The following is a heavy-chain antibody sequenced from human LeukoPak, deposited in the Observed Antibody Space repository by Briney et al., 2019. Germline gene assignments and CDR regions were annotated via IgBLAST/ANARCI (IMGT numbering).Heavy chain of an antibody. Sequence: PGRSLRLSCAASGFTFSSYGMHWVRQAPGKGLEWGAVIWYDGSNKYYADSVKGRFTISRDNSKNKLYLQMNSLRAEDTAVYYCAKDLFCDSSGCHGESYWGQGTLVTVSS. CDR1: GFTFSSYG. D-gene: IGHD6-19*01. J-gene: IGHJ4*02. CDR3: AKDLFCDSSGCHGESY. V-gene: IGHV3-33*06. CDR2: IWYDGSNK.